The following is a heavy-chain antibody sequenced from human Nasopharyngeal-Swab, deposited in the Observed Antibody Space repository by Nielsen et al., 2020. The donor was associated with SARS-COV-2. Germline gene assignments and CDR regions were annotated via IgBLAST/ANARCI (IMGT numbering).Heavy chain of an antibody. Sequence: GESLKISCVASGFSFSGSAIHWVRQASGKGLEWVGRIRSKANSYETAYAASVKGRFTISRDDAKNTAYLQMNSLKTEDTAVYYCTNTPGYINSWWDAFDIWGQGTMVTVSS. D-gene: IGHD6-13*01. CDR1: GFSFSGSA. CDR3: TNTPGYINSWWDAFDI. CDR2: IRSKANSYET. V-gene: IGHV3-73*01. J-gene: IGHJ3*02.